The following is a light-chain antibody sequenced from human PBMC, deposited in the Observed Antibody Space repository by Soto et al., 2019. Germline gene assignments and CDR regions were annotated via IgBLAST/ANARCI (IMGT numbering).Light chain of an antibody. CDR1: QSVSSN. CDR3: QQCYNWPQWT. J-gene: IGKJ1*01. Sequence: EIVMTQSPATLSVSPGARAPLSRRASQSVSSNLAWYQQKPGQAPRLLIYGASTRATGIPARFSGSGSGTEFTLTISSLEPEDFALYYCQQCYNWPQWTFGQGTKVDIK. V-gene: IGKV3-15*01. CDR2: GAS.